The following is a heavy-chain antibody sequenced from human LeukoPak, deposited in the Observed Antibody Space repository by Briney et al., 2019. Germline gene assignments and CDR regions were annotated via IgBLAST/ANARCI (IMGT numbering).Heavy chain of an antibody. Sequence: GESLKISCKGSGCSFTSYWIGWVRQMPGKGLEWMGIIYPGDSDTRYSPSFQGQVTISADKSISTAYLQWSSLKASDTAMYYCARHCSSTSCYAGFDYWGQGTLVTVSS. J-gene: IGHJ4*02. CDR2: IYPGDSDT. D-gene: IGHD2-2*01. CDR3: ARHCSSTSCYAGFDY. V-gene: IGHV5-51*01. CDR1: GCSFTSYW.